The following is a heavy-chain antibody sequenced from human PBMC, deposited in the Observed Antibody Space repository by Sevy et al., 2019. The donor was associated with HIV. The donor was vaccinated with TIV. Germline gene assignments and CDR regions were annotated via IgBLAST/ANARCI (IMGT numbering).Heavy chain of an antibody. V-gene: IGHV4-39*01. D-gene: IGHD6-25*01. Sequence: SETLSLTCTVSGGSISTNSYSWGWIRQPPGKGLAWIATIHYSGSTYYNPSLKSRVTISVDTSKDQFSLKLTSVTAADTSVYYCARVSWYSSGWLWFDNWGQGTLVTVSS. CDR2: IHYSGST. CDR1: GGSISTNSYS. CDR3: ARVSWYSSGWLWFDN. J-gene: IGHJ5*02.